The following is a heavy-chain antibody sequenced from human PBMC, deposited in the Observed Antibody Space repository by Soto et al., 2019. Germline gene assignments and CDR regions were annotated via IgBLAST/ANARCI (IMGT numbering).Heavy chain of an antibody. CDR3: ARSRLGITGTTLESYDY. D-gene: IGHD1-7*01. CDR1: GGTFSSYA. Sequence: SVKVSCKASGGTFSSYAISWVRQAPGEGLEWMGGIIPIFGTANYAQKFQGRVTITADESTSTAYMELSSLRSEDTAVYYCARSRLGITGTTLESYDYWAQGTLVTVSS. V-gene: IGHV1-69*13. J-gene: IGHJ4*02. CDR2: IIPIFGTA.